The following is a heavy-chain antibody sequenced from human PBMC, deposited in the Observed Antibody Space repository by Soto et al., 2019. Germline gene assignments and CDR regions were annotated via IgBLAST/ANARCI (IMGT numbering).Heavy chain of an antibody. J-gene: IGHJ6*02. V-gene: IGHV3-74*01. D-gene: IGHD1-1*01. CDR1: GLLIRSYW. Sequence: CGSNRLSCILAGLLIRSYWMHWIRKTPVKGLVWVSEIRPDGSNTNYADSVRGRFTMSRYNAKNALYLQMNSLRVEDTGVYYCVRGTSAWKGVDVWGQGTTVSVSS. CDR2: IRPDGSNT. CDR3: VRGTSAWKGVDV.